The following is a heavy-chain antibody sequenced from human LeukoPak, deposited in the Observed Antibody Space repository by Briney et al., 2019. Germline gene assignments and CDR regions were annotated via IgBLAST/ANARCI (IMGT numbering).Heavy chain of an antibody. D-gene: IGHD3-10*01. CDR2: INHSGST. Sequence: SETLSLACAVYGGSFSGYYWSWIRQPPGKGLEWIGEINHSGSTNYNPSLKSRVTISVDTSKNQFSLKLSSVTAADTAFYYCARDGSRTGYWGQGTLVTVSS. J-gene: IGHJ4*02. CDR1: GGSFSGYY. V-gene: IGHV4-34*01. CDR3: ARDGSRTGY.